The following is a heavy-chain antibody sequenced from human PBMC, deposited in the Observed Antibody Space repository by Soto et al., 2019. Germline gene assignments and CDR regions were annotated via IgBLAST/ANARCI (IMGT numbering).Heavy chain of an antibody. J-gene: IGHJ4*02. CDR2: LTSGSSRT. CDR3: ASDRSWAFDN. Sequence: GGSLILSCTASEFPFSSYSMNWVRQAPGRGLEWISYLTSGSSRTEYADSVKGRFTISRDNAKNSLYLQMNSLRVDDTGIYYCASDRSWAFDNWGQGIQVTVSS. CDR1: EFPFSSYS. V-gene: IGHV3-48*01. D-gene: IGHD1-26*01.